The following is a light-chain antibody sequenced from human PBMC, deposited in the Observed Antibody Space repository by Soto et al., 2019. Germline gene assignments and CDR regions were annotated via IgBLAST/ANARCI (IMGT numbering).Light chain of an antibody. CDR2: AAS. V-gene: IGKV1-27*01. J-gene: IGKJ1*01. CDR3: QQYDQWWT. CDR1: QGISNY. Sequence: IQMTQSPSSLSASVGDRVTITCRASQGISNYLAWYQQKPGKVPKLLIYAASTLQSGVPARFSGSGSGTEYSLTISSLQSEDFGVYFCQQYDQWWTFGQGTKVDI.